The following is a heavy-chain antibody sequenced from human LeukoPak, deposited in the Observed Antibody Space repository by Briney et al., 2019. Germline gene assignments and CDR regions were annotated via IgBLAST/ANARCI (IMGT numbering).Heavy chain of an antibody. V-gene: IGHV4-4*07. CDR3: ARGIVVVPAAVDNWFDP. CDR1: GGSISSYY. CDR2: IYTSGST. D-gene: IGHD2-2*01. J-gene: IGHJ5*02. Sequence: SETLSLTCTVSGGSISSYYWSWIRQPAGKGLEWIGRIYTSGSTNYNPSLKSRVTMSVDTSKNQFSLKQSSVTAADTAVYYCARGIVVVPAAVDNWFDPWGQGTLVTVSS.